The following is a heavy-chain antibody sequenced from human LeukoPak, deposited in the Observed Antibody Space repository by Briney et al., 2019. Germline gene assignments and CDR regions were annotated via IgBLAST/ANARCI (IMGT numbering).Heavy chain of an antibody. Sequence: GSLRLSCAGSGFIFSGYWMHWVRQAPGKGLVWVSRIKTDGSTTYYADSVKGRFTISRDNSKNTLYLQMNSLRAEDTAVYYCAKDPYYYDSSGYPDYWGQGTLVTVSS. J-gene: IGHJ4*02. D-gene: IGHD3-22*01. CDR2: IKTDGSTT. CDR3: AKDPYYYDSSGYPDY. CDR1: GFIFSGYW. V-gene: IGHV3-74*01.